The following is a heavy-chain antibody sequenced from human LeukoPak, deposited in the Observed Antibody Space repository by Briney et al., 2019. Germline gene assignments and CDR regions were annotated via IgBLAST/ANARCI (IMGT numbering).Heavy chain of an antibody. CDR3: ARDAPYATPLDY. D-gene: IGHD3-16*01. J-gene: IGHJ4*02. CDR1: GGSISSGDHY. CDR2: IYFNGRT. Sequence: KSSETLSLTRTVSGGSISSGDHYWSWIRQPPGKGLEWIGFIYFNGRTIYNPALKSRVTISMDTSNNQFSLKLSSVTAADTALYFCARDAPYATPLDYWGQGILVTVSS. V-gene: IGHV4-30-4*08.